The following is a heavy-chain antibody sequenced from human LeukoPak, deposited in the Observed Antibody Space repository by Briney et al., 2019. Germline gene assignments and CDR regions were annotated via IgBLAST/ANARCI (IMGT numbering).Heavy chain of an antibody. J-gene: IGHJ3*02. V-gene: IGHV3-23*03. CDR3: ARAGSDYHSDAFDI. CDR1: GFAFSSYA. D-gene: IGHD3-10*01. Sequence: PGGSLRLSCAASGFAFSSYAMGWVRQPLGKGLECVSGIGTGASSTYYVDSVKGRFTISRDNAKNSLYLQMNSLRAEDTAFYYCARAGSDYHSDAFDIWGQGTMVTVSP. CDR2: IGTGASST.